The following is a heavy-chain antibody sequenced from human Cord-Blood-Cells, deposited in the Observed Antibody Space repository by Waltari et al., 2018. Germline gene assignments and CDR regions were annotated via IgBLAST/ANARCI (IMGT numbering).Heavy chain of an antibody. CDR2: IYTSGST. V-gene: IGHV4-4*07. Sequence: QVQLQESGPGLVKPSETLSLTCTVSGGSISSYYWSWIRQPAGKGLEWIGRIYTSGSTNYNPALKSRVTMSVDTSKNQFSLKLSSVTAADTAVYYCARLSSNPGDWYFDLWGRGTLVTVSS. CDR1: GGSISSYY. J-gene: IGHJ2*01. CDR3: ARLSSNPGDWYFDL.